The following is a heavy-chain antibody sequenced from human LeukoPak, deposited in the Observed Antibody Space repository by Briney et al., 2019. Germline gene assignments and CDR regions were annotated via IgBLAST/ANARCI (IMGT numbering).Heavy chain of an antibody. J-gene: IGHJ5*02. D-gene: IGHD3-22*01. Sequence: SETLSLTCTVSGGSISSGSYYWSWIRQPPGKGLEWIGYIYYSGSTNYNPSLKSRVTISVDTSKNQFSLKLSSVTAADTAVYYCASWDYYDSSGAPWSWGQGTLVTVSS. CDR2: IYYSGST. CDR1: GGSISSGSYY. CDR3: ASWDYYDSSGAPWS. V-gene: IGHV4-61*01.